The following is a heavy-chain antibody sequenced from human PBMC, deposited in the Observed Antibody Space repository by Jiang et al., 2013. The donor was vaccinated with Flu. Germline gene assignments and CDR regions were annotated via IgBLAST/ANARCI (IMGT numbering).Heavy chain of an antibody. V-gene: IGHV4-34*01. CDR3: AGRKEGDCSGGDCYSSAFDI. CDR1: GGSFSGYF. J-gene: IGHJ3*02. D-gene: IGHD2-15*01. CDR2: INHSGTT. Sequence: LLKPSETLSLTCAVYGGSFSGYFWIWIRQPPGKGLEWIGEINHSGTTYYNPSLKSRVTLSVDTSKNQFSLNLRSVTAADTAAYYCAGRKEGDCSGGDCYSSAFDIWGQGTMVTVSS.